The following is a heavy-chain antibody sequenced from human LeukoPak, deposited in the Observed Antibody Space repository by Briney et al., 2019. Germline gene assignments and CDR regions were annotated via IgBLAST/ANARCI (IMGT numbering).Heavy chain of an antibody. CDR3: TRLSSGWTSGDY. J-gene: IGHJ4*02. Sequence: GGSLRLSCAASGFTFSSYSMNWVRQAPGKGLEWVSSISSSSSYIYYADSVKGRFTISRDNAKNSLYLQMNSLRAEDTAVYYCTRLSSGWTSGDYWGQGTLVTVSS. CDR2: ISSSSSYI. V-gene: IGHV3-21*01. CDR1: GFTFSSYS. D-gene: IGHD6-19*01.